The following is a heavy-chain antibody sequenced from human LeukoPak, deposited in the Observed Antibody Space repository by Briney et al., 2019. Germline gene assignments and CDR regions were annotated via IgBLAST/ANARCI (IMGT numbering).Heavy chain of an antibody. V-gene: IGHV3-30*02. CDR1: GFIYGEAW. J-gene: IGHJ4*02. CDR3: ANTGDYGDYVGY. CDR2: IRYDGSNK. Sequence: GGSLRLSCAASGFIYGEAWLSWVRQAPGKGLEWVAFIRYDGSNKYYADSVKGRFTISRDNSKNTLYLQMNSLRAEDTAVYYCANTGDYGDYVGYWGQGTLVTVSS. D-gene: IGHD4-17*01.